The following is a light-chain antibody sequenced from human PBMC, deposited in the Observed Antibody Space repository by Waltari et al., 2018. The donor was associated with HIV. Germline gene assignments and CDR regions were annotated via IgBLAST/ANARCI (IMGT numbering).Light chain of an antibody. V-gene: IGLV2-11*01. CDR1: SSDVGGYNY. CDR2: DVS. CDR3: CSYAGNYTFV. J-gene: IGLJ2*01. Sequence: QSALTQPRSVSGSPGQSVTISCTGTSSDVGGYNYVSWYQQHPGKAPKFMIYDVSKRPSGVPDRFSGSKAGNTASLTISGLQAEDEADYYCCSYAGNYTFVFGGGTTLTVL.